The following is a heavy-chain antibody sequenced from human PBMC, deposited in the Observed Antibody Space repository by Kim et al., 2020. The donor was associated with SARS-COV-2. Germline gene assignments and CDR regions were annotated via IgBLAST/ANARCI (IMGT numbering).Heavy chain of an antibody. D-gene: IGHD3-3*01. J-gene: IGHJ6*02. CDR3: ARDSGLEWLLDPPYGMDV. CDR1: GYSISSGYY. V-gene: IGHV4-38-2*02. Sequence: SETLSLTCTVSGYSISSGYYWGWIRQPPGTGLEWIGSIYHSGSTYYNPALKSRVTISVDTSKNQFSLKLSSVTAADTAVYYCARDSGLEWLLDPPYGMDVWGQGTTVTVSS. CDR2: IYHSGST.